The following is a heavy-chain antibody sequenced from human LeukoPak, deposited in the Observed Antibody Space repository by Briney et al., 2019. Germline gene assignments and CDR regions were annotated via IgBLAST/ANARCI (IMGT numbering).Heavy chain of an antibody. Sequence: GGSLRLSCAASRFTFSNYWMSWVRQAPGKGLEWVANIKPDGSGTFSVDSVKGRFTISRDNAKNSLYLQMNSLRAEDTAVYYCARARDAGYCSGGSCYSILAYWGQGTLVTVSS. V-gene: IGHV3-7*01. J-gene: IGHJ4*02. D-gene: IGHD2-15*01. CDR3: ARARDAGYCSGGSCYSILAY. CDR1: RFTFSNYW. CDR2: IKPDGSGT.